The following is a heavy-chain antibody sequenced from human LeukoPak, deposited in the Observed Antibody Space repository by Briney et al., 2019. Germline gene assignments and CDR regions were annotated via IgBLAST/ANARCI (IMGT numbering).Heavy chain of an antibody. J-gene: IGHJ1*01. D-gene: IGHD6-19*01. CDR3: SRASIAVAAVAGY. V-gene: IGHV1-2*02. CDR2: IDPNSGGT. CDR1: GYSFIGYH. Sequence: ASVKVSCKASGYSFIGYHMHWVRQAPGQGLEWMGWIDPNSGGTNYAQKLQGRVTMTRDTSITTVYMELSRLRSDDTAVYYCSRASIAVAAVAGYWGQGTLVTVSS.